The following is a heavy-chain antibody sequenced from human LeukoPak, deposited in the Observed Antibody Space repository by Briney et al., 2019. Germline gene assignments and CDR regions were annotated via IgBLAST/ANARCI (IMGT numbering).Heavy chain of an antibody. CDR3: ARPSAAYCGGDFHIDH. J-gene: IGHJ4*02. CDR2: ISYDGSNK. V-gene: IGHV3-30*04. D-gene: IGHD2-21*02. CDR1: GFTFSSYA. Sequence: GGSLRLSCAASGFTFSSYAMHWVRQAPGKGLEWVAVISYDGSNKYYADSVKGRFTISRDNSKNTLYLQMNSLRAEDTAVYCCARPSAAYCGGDFHIDHWGQGTLVSVSS.